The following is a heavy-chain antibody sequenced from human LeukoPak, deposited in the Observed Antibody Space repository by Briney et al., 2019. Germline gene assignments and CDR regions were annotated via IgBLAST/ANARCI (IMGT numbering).Heavy chain of an antibody. CDR3: AKRRSGSSGWFPFDY. Sequence: GGSLRLSCAVSGITLSGYVMSWVRQAPGKGLEWVSGISGSGVSAYYGDSVKGRFTTTRDNSKNTLYLQMNSLRAEDTAVYYCAKRRSGSSGWFPFDYWGQGTLVTVSS. D-gene: IGHD6-19*01. V-gene: IGHV3-23*01. CDR1: GITLSGYV. CDR2: ISGSGVSA. J-gene: IGHJ4*02.